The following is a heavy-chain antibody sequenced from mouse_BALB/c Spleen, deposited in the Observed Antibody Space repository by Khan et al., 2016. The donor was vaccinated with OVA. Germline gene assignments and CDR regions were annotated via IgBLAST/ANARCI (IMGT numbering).Heavy chain of an antibody. CDR2: INPSNGYT. Sequence: QVQLQQSGAELARPGASVKMSCKASGYTFTSYTIHWIKKRPGQGLEWIGYINPSNGYTNYNQKFKDKATLTTDKSSTTAYLQLSSLTSDDSAVYNSVRDGTYHRNDGWFAYWGQGTQVTVAA. D-gene: IGHD2-14*01. J-gene: IGHJ3*01. CDR3: VRDGTYHRNDGWFAY. V-gene: IGHV1-4*01. CDR1: GYTFTSYT.